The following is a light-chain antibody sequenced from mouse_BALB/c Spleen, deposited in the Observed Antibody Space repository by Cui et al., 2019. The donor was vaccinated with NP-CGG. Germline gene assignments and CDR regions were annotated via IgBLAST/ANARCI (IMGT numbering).Light chain of an antibody. J-gene: IGLJ1*01. Sequence: QAVVTKESALTTSPGETVTLTCRSSTGAVTTSNYANWVQEKPDHLFTGLIGGTNNRVPGVPARFSGSLIGDQAALTITGAQTEDEAIYFCALWYSNHWVFGGGTKLTVL. CDR1: TGAVTTSNY. V-gene: IGLV1*01. CDR3: ALWYSNHWV. CDR2: GTN.